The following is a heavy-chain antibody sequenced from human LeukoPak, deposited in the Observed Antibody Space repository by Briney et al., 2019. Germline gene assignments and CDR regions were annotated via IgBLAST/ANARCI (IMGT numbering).Heavy chain of an antibody. Sequence: PSETLSLTCAVYGGSFSGYYWSWIRQPPGKGLEWIGEINHSGSTNYNPSLKSRVTISVDTSKNQFSLKLSSVTAADTAVYYCARYDVGWYYFDYWAREPWSPSPQ. CDR2: INHSGST. CDR1: GGSFSGYY. J-gene: IGHJ4*02. D-gene: IGHD6-19*01. CDR3: ARYDVGWYYFDY. V-gene: IGHV4-34*01.